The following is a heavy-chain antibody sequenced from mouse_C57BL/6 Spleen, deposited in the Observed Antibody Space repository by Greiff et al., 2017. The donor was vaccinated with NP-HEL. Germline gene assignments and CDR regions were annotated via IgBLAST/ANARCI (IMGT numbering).Heavy chain of an antibody. V-gene: IGHV3-6*01. D-gene: IGHD1-1*01. CDR2: ISYDGSN. CDR1: GYSITSGYY. CDR3: ARGDHGSSPMGWV. J-gene: IGHJ3*01. Sequence: DVHLVESGPGLVKPSQSLSLTCSVTGYSITSGYYWNWIRQFPGNKLEWMGYISYDGSNNYNPSLKNRISITRDTSKNQFFLKLNSVTTEDTATYYCARGDHGSSPMGWVWGQGTLVTVSA.